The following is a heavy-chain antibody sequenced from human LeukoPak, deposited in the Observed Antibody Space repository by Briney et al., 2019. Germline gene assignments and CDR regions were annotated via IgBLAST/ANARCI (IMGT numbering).Heavy chain of an antibody. CDR3: TRTHNKPTNWFDP. Sequence: PSETLSLTCTVSGASFRSDTYFWGWIRQPPGKGPEWLGSIYYSGNTYYNPSLKSRVTISIDTSKNQFSLNLSSVTAADTAVYYCTRTHNKPTNWFDPWGQGTLVTVSS. CDR2: IYYSGNT. J-gene: IGHJ5*02. CDR1: GASFRSDTYF. V-gene: IGHV4-39*01.